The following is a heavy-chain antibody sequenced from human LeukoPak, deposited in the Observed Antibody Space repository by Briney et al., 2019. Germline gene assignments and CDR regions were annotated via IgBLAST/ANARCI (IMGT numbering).Heavy chain of an antibody. V-gene: IGHV4-39*01. CDR1: GGSISSSSYY. Sequence: PSETLSLTCTVSGGSISSSSYYWGWIRQPPGKGLEWIGSIYYSGSTYYNPSLKSRVTISVDTSKNQFSLKLSSVTAADTAVYYCARHTGYYDSSGFEYFQHRGQGTLVTVSS. CDR3: ARHTGYYDSSGFEYFQH. D-gene: IGHD3-22*01. J-gene: IGHJ1*01. CDR2: IYYSGST.